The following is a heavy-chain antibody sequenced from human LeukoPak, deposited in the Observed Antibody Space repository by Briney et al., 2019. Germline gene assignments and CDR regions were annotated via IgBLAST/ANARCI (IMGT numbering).Heavy chain of an antibody. CDR1: GGSISSSSYY. J-gene: IGHJ4*02. Sequence: SETLSLTCTVSGGSISSSSYYWGWIRQPPGKGLEWIGSIYYSGSTYYNPSLKSRVTISVDTSKNQFSLKLSSVTAADTAVYYCARKHAHYSSSWGDWGQGTLVTVSS. CDR2: IYYSGST. V-gene: IGHV4-39*01. D-gene: IGHD6-13*01. CDR3: ARKHAHYSSSWGD.